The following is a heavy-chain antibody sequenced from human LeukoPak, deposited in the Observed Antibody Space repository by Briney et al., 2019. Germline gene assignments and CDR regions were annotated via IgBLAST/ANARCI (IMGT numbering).Heavy chain of an antibody. CDR1: GFTFSSYS. D-gene: IGHD3-10*01. CDR3: ARPFYGSGKH. V-gene: IGHV3-48*01. CDR2: ISSSSSTI. J-gene: IGHJ4*02. Sequence: GGSLRFSCAASGFTFSSYSMNWVRQAPGKGLEWVSYISSSSSTIYYADSVKGRFTISRDNAKNSLYLQMNSLRAEDTAVYYCARPFYGSGKHWGQGTLVTVSS.